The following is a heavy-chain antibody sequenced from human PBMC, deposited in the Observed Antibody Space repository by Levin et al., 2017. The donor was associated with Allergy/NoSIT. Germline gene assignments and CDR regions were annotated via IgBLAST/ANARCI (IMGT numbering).Heavy chain of an antibody. Sequence: LPGGSLRLSCAASGFPSGFSFGSYSMTWLRQAPGKGPEWLSYISSRSSTIDYADSVKGRFTVSRDNARNSLFLQMNSVRDEDTAVYYCARVVVVPGSSVPDDVFDVWGQGTLVTVSS. D-gene: IGHD2-2*01. V-gene: IGHV3-48*02. J-gene: IGHJ3*01. CDR2: ISSRSSTI. CDR1: GFPSGFSFGSYS. CDR3: ARVVVVPGSSVPDDVFDV.